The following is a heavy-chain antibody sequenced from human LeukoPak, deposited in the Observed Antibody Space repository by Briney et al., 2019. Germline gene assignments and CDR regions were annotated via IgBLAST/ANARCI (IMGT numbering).Heavy chain of an antibody. CDR2: IYYSGST. V-gene: IGHV4-59*01. CDR1: GGSISSYY. J-gene: IGHJ3*02. CDR3: ARVASGGGAFDI. D-gene: IGHD3-10*01. Sequence: SETLSLTCTVSGGSISSYYWSWIRQPPGKGLEWIGYIYYSGSTNYNPSLKSRVTISVDTSKNQFSLKLSSVTAADTAVYYCARVASGGGAFDIWGQGPMVTVSS.